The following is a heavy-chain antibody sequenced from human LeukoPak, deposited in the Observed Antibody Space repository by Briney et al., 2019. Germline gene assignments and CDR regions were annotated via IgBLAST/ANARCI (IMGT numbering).Heavy chain of an antibody. D-gene: IGHD3-10*02. Sequence: GGSLRLSCAASGFTFSSYAMHWVRQVPGKGLEWVAVISYDGSNKYYADSVKGRFTISRDNTKNTLYLQMNSLRAEDTAVYYCASDGGGANIGLFGDYWGQGTLVTVSS. CDR1: GFTFSSYA. J-gene: IGHJ4*02. CDR3: ASDGGGANIGLFGDY. V-gene: IGHV3-30*04. CDR2: ISYDGSNK.